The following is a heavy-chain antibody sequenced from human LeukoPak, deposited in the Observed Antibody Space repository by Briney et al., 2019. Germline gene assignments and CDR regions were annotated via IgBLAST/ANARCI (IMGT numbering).Heavy chain of an antibody. J-gene: IGHJ4*02. CDR2: ISSNGGST. D-gene: IGHD3-10*01. CDR3: VKDIHYYGLGNYYNGYFDY. Sequence: GGSLRLSCSASGFSFSNYAMHWVRQAPGKGLEYVSAISSNGGSTYYADSVKGRFTISRDNSKNTLYLQVSSLRAEDTAVYYCVKDIHYYGLGNYYNGYFDYWGQGTLVTVSS. CDR1: GFSFSNYA. V-gene: IGHV3-64D*09.